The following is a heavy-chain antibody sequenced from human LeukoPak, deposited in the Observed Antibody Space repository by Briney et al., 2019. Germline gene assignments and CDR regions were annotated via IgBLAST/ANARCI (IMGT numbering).Heavy chain of an antibody. CDR2: ISSSGSTT. D-gene: IGHD3-10*01. Sequence: GGSLKLSCAASGFTFSRFEMNWVRQAPGKGLEWISYISSSGSTTYYADSVKGRFTISRDNAKNSLYLRMNSPRAEDTAVYYCARVVGYYGSGNYYFDSWGQGTLVTVSS. J-gene: IGHJ4*02. V-gene: IGHV3-48*03. CDR3: ARVVGYYGSGNYYFDS. CDR1: GFTFSRFE.